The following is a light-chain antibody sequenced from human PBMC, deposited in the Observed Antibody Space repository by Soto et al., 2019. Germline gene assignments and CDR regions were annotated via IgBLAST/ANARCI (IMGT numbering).Light chain of an antibody. V-gene: IGLV2-14*03. J-gene: IGLJ1*01. CDR3: SSYTTSNTRQIV. CDR1: SSDVGGYNY. CDR2: DVS. Sequence: SALPQPASVSGSPGQSINISCTGTSSDVGGYNYVSWYQHHPGKAPKLIIYDVSNRPSGVSNPFSGSKSGNTASLTISGLQPEDEADYYCSSYTTSNTRQIVFGTGTKLTVL.